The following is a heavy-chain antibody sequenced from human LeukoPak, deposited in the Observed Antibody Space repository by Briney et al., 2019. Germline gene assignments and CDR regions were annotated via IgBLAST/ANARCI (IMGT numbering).Heavy chain of an antibody. D-gene: IGHD6-19*01. CDR3: ARHADWDYSSGWYDWFDP. CDR1: GDSVSSNSAA. CDR2: TYYRSKWYN. V-gene: IGHV6-1*01. J-gene: IGHJ5*02. Sequence: SQTLSLTCAISGDSVSSNSAAWNWIRQSPSRGLEWLGRTYYRSKWYNDYAVSVKSRITINPDTSKNQFSLKLSSVTAADTAVYYCARHADWDYSSGWYDWFDPWGQGTLVTVSS.